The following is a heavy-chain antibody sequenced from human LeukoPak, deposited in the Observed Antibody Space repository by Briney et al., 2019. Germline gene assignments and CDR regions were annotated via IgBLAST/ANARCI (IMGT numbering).Heavy chain of an antibody. D-gene: IGHD3-3*01. V-gene: IGHV3-20*04. CDR2: INWNGGST. CDR3: AKDGGYYDFWSGYYMELNYYYYMDV. CDR1: GFTFDDYG. Sequence: GGSLRLSCAASGFTFDDYGMSWVRQAPGKGLEWVSGINWNGGSTGYADSVKGRFTISRDNSKNTLYLQMNSLRAEDTAVYYCAKDGGYYDFWSGYYMELNYYYYMDVWGKGTTVTVSS. J-gene: IGHJ6*03.